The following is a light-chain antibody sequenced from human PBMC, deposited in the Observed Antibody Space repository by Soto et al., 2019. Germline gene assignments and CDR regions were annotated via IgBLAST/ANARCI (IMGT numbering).Light chain of an antibody. J-gene: IGLJ3*02. CDR3: SSYTTSTTLVV. CDR1: SSDVGGYNY. V-gene: IGLV2-14*01. Sequence: QSALTQPASVSGSPGQSITISCTGTSSDVGGYNYVSWYQQHPGKAPKLMIYEVSHRPSGVSDRFSGSKSGNTASLTISGLQAEDEADYYCSSYTTSTTLVVFGGGTKVTVL. CDR2: EVS.